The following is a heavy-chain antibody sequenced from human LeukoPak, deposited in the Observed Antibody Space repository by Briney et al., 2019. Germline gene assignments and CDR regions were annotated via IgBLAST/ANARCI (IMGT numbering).Heavy chain of an antibody. CDR3: ARSHSGTYWDFDC. J-gene: IGHJ4*02. D-gene: IGHD1-26*01. CDR1: GGSISSYY. Sequence: SETLSLTCTVSGGSISSYYWSWIRQPPGKGLEGIGYIYSSGSTNYNTSLKSRISISVEPSKNQFSLKLSSVTAADTAVYYCARSHSGTYWDFDCWGQGTLVTVSS. V-gene: IGHV4-59*01. CDR2: IYSSGST.